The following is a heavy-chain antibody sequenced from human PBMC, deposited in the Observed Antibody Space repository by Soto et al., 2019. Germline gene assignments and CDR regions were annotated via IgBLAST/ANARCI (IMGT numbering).Heavy chain of an antibody. J-gene: IGHJ4*02. Sequence: SCPTLVNPTQTLTLTCTFSGFSFITSGMGVGWIRQPAGKALAWLSLIYWNDDKRYSPSLENRLTITKGTSKNQVVLTMTSLDPVDTATYSCEHTTDPYSGYAAGVDYWGQGSLVTVS. D-gene: IGHD5-12*01. CDR3: EHTTDPYSGYAAGVDY. V-gene: IGHV2-5*01. CDR1: GFSFITSGMG. CDR2: IYWNDDK.